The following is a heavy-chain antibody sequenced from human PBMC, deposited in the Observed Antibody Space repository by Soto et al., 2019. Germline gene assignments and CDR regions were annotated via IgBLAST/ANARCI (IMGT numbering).Heavy chain of an antibody. J-gene: IGHJ6*02. D-gene: IGHD3-16*01. CDR3: AREATGYDYVWGSYDYYGMDV. CDR1: GFTFSSYE. Sequence: PGGSLRLSCAASGFTFSSYEMIWVRQAPGKGLEWVSYISSSGSTIYYADSVKGRFTISRDNAKNSLYLQMNSLRAEDTAVYYCAREATGYDYVWGSYDYYGMDVWGQGTTVTVSS. CDR2: ISSSGSTI. V-gene: IGHV3-48*03.